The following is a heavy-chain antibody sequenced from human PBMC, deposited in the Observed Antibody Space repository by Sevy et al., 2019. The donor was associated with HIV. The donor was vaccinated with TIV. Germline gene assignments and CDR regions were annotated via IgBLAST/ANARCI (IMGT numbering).Heavy chain of an antibody. D-gene: IGHD3-10*01. CDR3: ARGGVRDYGSGSYHYYYYGMDV. CDR1: GGTFSSYA. CDR2: IIPIFGTA. Sequence: ASVKVSCKASGGTFSSYAISWVRQAPGQGLEWMGGIIPIFGTANYEQKFRGRVTITGDESTSTAYMGLDSLRSEDTGVDYCARGGVRDYGSGSYHYYYYGMDVWGQGTTVTVSS. J-gene: IGHJ6*02. V-gene: IGHV1-69*13.